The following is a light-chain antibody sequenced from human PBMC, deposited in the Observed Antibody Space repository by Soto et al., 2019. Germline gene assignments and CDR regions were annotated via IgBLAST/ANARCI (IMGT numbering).Light chain of an antibody. J-gene: IGLJ1*01. V-gene: IGLV2-11*01. Sequence: QSVLTQPRSVSGSPGQSVTSSCTGTNSDVGTFYFVSWYQQYPDKGPKLIIYDVTERPSGVPDRFSGSKSGNTASLTISGLQAEDEADYYCCSYAGSYTYVFGSGTKVTVL. CDR2: DVT. CDR1: NSDVGTFYF. CDR3: CSYAGSYTYV.